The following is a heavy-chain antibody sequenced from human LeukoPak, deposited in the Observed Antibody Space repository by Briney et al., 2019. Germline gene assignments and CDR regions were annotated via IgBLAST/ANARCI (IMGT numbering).Heavy chain of an antibody. V-gene: IGHV4-59*08. CDR3: ARTLRYYYDSSGYYKLPAHFDL. D-gene: IGHD3-22*01. CDR2: MYYSGST. CDR1: GGSISSYY. J-gene: IGHJ2*01. Sequence: SETLSLTCTVSGGSISSYYWSWIRQPPGKGLEWIGYMYYSGSTNYNPSPKSRVTISVDTSKNQFSLKLSSVTAADTAVYYCARTLRYYYDSSGYYKLPAHFDLWGRGTLVTVSS.